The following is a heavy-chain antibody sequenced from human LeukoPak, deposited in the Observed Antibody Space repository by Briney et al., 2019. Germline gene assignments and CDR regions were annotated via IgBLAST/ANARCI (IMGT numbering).Heavy chain of an antibody. D-gene: IGHD5-18*01. V-gene: IGHV3-7*01. CDR1: GFTFSNYW. J-gene: IGHJ4*02. Sequence: GGSLRLSCAASGFTFSNYWMNWVRQAPGKGLEWVANIKQDGSEKYYVDSVKGRFTISRDNAKNSLYLQMNSLRAEDTAVYYCAREGYSYGSSHHFDYWGQGTLVTVSS. CDR2: IKQDGSEK. CDR3: AREGYSYGSSHHFDY.